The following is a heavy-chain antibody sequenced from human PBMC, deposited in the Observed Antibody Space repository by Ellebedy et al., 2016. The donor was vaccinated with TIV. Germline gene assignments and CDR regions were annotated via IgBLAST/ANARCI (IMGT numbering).Heavy chain of an antibody. CDR2: IYYSGRT. J-gene: IGHJ4*02. CDR1: GGSISPYY. D-gene: IGHD1-14*01. CDR3: ATGGGDY. V-gene: IGHV4-59*08. Sequence: MPSETLSLTCTVSGGSISPYYWSWIRQPPGKGLEWIGYIYYSGRTNYNPSLKSRVTISVDTSKNQFSLKLSSVTAADTAVYYCATGGGDYWGQGTLVTVSS.